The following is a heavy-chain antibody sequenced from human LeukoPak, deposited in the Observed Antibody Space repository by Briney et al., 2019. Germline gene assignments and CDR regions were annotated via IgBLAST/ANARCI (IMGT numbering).Heavy chain of an antibody. D-gene: IGHD2-2*01. J-gene: IGHJ4*02. CDR1: GGSFSGYY. V-gene: IGHV4-59*01. Sequence: SEALSLTCAVYGGSFSGYYWSWIRQPPGKGLEWIGYIYYSGSTNYDPSLKSRVTISVDTSKNQFSLKLSSVTAADTAVYYCARAQYQLLRVDYWGQGTLVTVSS. CDR2: IYYSGST. CDR3: ARAQYQLLRVDY.